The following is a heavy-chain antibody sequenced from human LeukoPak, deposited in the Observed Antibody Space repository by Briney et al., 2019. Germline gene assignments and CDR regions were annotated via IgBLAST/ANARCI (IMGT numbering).Heavy chain of an antibody. J-gene: IGHJ4*02. D-gene: IGHD4-17*01. Sequence: PGGSLRLSCAASGFTFSSYAMHWVRQAPGKGLEWVAVISYDGSNKYYADSVKGRFTISRDNSKNTLYLQMNSLRAEDTAVYYCARPTEHQPLLTYFDYWGQGTLVTVSS. CDR1: GFTFSSYA. CDR2: ISYDGSNK. CDR3: ARPTEHQPLLTYFDY. V-gene: IGHV3-30*04.